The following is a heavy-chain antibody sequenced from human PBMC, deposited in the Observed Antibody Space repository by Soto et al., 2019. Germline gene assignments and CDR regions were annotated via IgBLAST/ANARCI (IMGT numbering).Heavy chain of an antibody. CDR1: GFTFSASW. V-gene: IGHV3-7*01. Sequence: PGGSLRLSCAASGFTFSASWMNWVRQTPGKGPEWVANMNTDGRVKNYAESVRGRFTISRDNAKNSLYLQMNSLRAEDTAVYSCARGDDYLIDYWGQGNTVTVS. J-gene: IGHJ4*02. CDR3: ARGDDYLIDY. D-gene: IGHD2-21*01. CDR2: MNTDGRVK.